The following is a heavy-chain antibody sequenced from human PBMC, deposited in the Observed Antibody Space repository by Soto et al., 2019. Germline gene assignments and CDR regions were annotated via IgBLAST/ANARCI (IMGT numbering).Heavy chain of an antibody. D-gene: IGHD6-13*01. V-gene: IGHV3-9*01. CDR3: AKDAGIAAAGWYDAFDI. J-gene: IGHJ3*02. Sequence: EVQLVESGGGLVQPGRSLRLSCATSGFTFDDYAMHWVRQAPGKGLEWVSGISWNSGSIGYADSVKGRFTISRDNAKNSLYLQMNSLRAEDTALYYCAKDAGIAAAGWYDAFDIWGQGTMVTVSS. CDR2: ISWNSGSI. CDR1: GFTFDDYA.